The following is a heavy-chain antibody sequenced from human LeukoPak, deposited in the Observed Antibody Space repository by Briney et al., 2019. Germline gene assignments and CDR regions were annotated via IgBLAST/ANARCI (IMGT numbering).Heavy chain of an antibody. D-gene: IGHD5-18*01. CDR1: GFTFGSYS. J-gene: IGHJ4*02. CDR3: ARDHPGYSYGRDY. Sequence: GGSLRLSCAASGFTFGSYSMNWVRQAPGKGLEWVSSISSSSSYIYYADSVKGRFTISRDNAKNSLYLQMNSLRAEDTAVYYCARDHPGYSYGRDYWGQGTLVTVSS. CDR2: ISSSSSYI. V-gene: IGHV3-21*01.